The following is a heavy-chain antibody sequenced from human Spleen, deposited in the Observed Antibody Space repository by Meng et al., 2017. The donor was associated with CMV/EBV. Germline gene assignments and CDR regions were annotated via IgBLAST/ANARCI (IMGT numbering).Heavy chain of an antibody. Sequence: ASVKVSCKASGYTFTGYYMHWVRQAPGQGLEWMGWINPNSGGTNYAQKFQGRVTITRNTSISTAYMELSSLRSEDTAVYYCASSAGLYYYGMDVWGQGTLVTVSS. V-gene: IGHV1-2*02. D-gene: IGHD6-13*01. CDR2: INPNSGGT. CDR3: ASSAGLYYYGMDV. J-gene: IGHJ6*02. CDR1: GYTFTGYY.